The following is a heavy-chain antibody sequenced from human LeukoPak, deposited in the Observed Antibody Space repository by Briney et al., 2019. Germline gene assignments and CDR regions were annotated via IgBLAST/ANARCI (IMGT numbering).Heavy chain of an antibody. CDR3: ARVGELDY. CDR1: GFTFSNYA. CDR2: ISSSSSTI. J-gene: IGHJ4*02. D-gene: IGHD1-26*01. V-gene: IGHV3-48*02. Sequence: GGSLRLSCAASGFTFSNYAMSWARQAPGKGLEWVSYISSSSSTIYYADSVKGRFTISRDNAQNSVYLQMNSLRDEDTAVYYCARVGELDYWGQGTLVTVSS.